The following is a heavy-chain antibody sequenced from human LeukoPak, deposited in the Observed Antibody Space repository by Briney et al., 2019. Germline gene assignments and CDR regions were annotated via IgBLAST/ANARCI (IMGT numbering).Heavy chain of an antibody. J-gene: IGHJ4*02. V-gene: IGHV4-59*08. Sequence: SETLSPTCTVSGGSISNYYWSWIRQPPGEGLEWIGYIYYSGSTNYNPSLKSRLTMSVDTSKNQFSLKLSSVTAADTAVYYCARRYCSGSSCYSAFDYWGQGTLVTVSS. CDR1: GGSISNYY. D-gene: IGHD2-15*01. CDR2: IYYSGST. CDR3: ARRYCSGSSCYSAFDY.